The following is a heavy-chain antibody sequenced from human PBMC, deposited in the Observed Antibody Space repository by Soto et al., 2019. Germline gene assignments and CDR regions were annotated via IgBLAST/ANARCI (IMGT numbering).Heavy chain of an antibody. CDR1: GYSISSGYY. CDR3: TKNSAYALDY. D-gene: IGHD3-16*01. Sequence: SETLSLTCAVSGYSISSGYYWGWIRQPPGKGLEWIGSIYHSGSTYYNPSLKSRVTISVDTSKNQFFLKLPSVTAADTAVYYCTKNSAYALDYWGQGTLVTVSS. V-gene: IGHV4-38-2*01. CDR2: IYHSGST. J-gene: IGHJ4*02.